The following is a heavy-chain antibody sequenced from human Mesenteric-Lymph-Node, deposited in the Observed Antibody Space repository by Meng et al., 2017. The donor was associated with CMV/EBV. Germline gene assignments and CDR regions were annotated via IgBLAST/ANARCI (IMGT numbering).Heavy chain of an antibody. CDR1: GFTFSSYS. Sequence: LSLTCAASGFTFSSYSMHWVRQAPGKGLEWVTFIQHDGTNKYYADSVKGRFTISRDNSKNTLYLQMNSLRPEDTAVYYCTRSYYSGFFDYWGQGTLVTVSS. D-gene: IGHD2-15*01. CDR2: IQHDGTNK. J-gene: IGHJ4*02. V-gene: IGHV3-30*02. CDR3: TRSYYSGFFDY.